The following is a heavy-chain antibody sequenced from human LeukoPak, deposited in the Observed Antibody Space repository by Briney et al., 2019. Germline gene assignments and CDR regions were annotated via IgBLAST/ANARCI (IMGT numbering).Heavy chain of an antibody. Sequence: ASVKVSCKASGYTFTSYDINWVRQATGQGLEWMGWMNPNSGNTGYAQKFQGRVTMTRNTSISTAYMELSSLRSEDTAVYYCAGGPLGYCSGGSCSDFDYWGQGTLVTVSS. CDR2: MNPNSGNT. CDR1: GYTFTSYD. CDR3: AGGPLGYCSGGSCSDFDY. D-gene: IGHD2-15*01. J-gene: IGHJ4*02. V-gene: IGHV1-8*01.